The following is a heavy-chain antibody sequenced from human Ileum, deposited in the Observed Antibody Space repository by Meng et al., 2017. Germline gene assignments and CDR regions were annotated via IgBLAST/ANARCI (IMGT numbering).Heavy chain of an antibody. D-gene: IGHD3-10*01. Sequence: GESLKISCAASGFTFSSYGMHWVRQAPGKGLEWVAVIWYDGSNKYYADSVKGRFTISRDNSKNTRYLQMNSLRAEDTAVYYCARDKSSWSYYYGMDVWGQGTTVTVSS. CDR2: IWYDGSNK. J-gene: IGHJ6*02. V-gene: IGHV3-33*01. CDR1: GFTFSSYG. CDR3: ARDKSSWSYYYGMDV.